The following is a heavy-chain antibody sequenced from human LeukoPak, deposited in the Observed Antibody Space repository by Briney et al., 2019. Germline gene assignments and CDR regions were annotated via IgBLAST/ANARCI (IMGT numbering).Heavy chain of an antibody. Sequence: SETLSLTCSVSGGSISTLDYYWGWIRQPPGKGLEWIGSVFNSGTTHYNPSLNSRVTISLDTSKNQFSLKLGSVTAADTAVYFCTSAYSGHDFDYWGQGTLVPVSS. V-gene: IGHV4-39*07. J-gene: IGHJ4*02. CDR3: TSAYSGHDFDY. D-gene: IGHD5-12*01. CDR1: GGSISTLDYY. CDR2: VFNSGTT.